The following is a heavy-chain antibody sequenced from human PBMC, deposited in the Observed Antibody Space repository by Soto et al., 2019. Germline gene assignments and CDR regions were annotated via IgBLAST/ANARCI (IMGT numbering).Heavy chain of an antibody. CDR1: GYTLTELS. CDR2: FDPEDGET. D-gene: IGHD3-3*01. J-gene: IGHJ6*02. V-gene: IGHV1-24*01. Sequence: GASVKVSCKVSGYTLTELSMHWVRQAPGKGLEWMGGFDPEDGETIYAQKFQGRVTMTEDTSTDTAYMELSSLRSEDTAVYYCATRMFWSGYRRGLGMDVWGQGTTVTVSS. CDR3: ATRMFWSGYRRGLGMDV.